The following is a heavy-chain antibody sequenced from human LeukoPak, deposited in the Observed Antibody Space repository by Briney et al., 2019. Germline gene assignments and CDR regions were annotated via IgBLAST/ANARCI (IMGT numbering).Heavy chain of an antibody. Sequence: ASVKVSFKASGYTFTVYYMHWVRQAPGQGLEWMGWINPNSGATNYAQKFQGRVTMTRDTSISTAYMELNRLRSDDTAVYYCARGPYYYGSGSYTGNDYWGQGTLVTVSS. V-gene: IGHV1-2*02. CDR1: GYTFTVYY. J-gene: IGHJ4*02. CDR2: INPNSGAT. CDR3: ARGPYYYGSGSYTGNDY. D-gene: IGHD3-10*01.